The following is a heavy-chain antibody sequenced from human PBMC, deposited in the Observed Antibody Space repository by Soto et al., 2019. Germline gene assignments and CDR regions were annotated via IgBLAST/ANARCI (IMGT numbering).Heavy chain of an antibody. D-gene: IGHD2-2*01. J-gene: IGHJ4*02. Sequence: EVQLLDSGGGLVQPGGSLRLSCAASGFIFSNYAMSWVRQAPGKGLEWVSAISGSGGDTFYVGSVKGRFTISRDNSKNTLSLQMNSLRAEDTATYYCAKDAGRGGGSAFDCWGQGTLVTASS. CDR2: ISGSGGDT. CDR3: AKDAGRGGGSAFDC. CDR1: GFIFSNYA. V-gene: IGHV3-23*01.